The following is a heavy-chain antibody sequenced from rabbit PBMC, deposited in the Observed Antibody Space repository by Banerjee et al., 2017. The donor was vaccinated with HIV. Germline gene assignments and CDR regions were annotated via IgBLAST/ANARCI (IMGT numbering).Heavy chain of an antibody. J-gene: IGHJ4*01. D-gene: IGHD4-2*01. CDR3: ARDSYGGSRWNL. CDR1: GFSFSSSYY. V-gene: IGHV1S45*01. Sequence: QEQLEESGGDLVKPEGSLTLTCTASGFSFSSSYYMCWVRQAPGKGLEWIACIYAGSSGYTTYASWAKGRFTISKTSSTTVTLQMTSLTAADTATYFCARDSYGGSRWNLWGQGTLVTVS. CDR2: IYAGSSGYT.